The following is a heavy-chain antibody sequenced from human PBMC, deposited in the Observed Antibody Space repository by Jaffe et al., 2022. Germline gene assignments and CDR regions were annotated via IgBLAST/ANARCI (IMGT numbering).Heavy chain of an antibody. CDR1: GFTFADYA. CDR3: ARSRLVLDSPTGWWHFDL. D-gene: IGHD6-19*01. J-gene: IGHJ2*01. V-gene: IGHV3-49*04. Sequence: EVQLVESGGALVQPGRYLGLSCTGSGFTFADYAMGWVRQAPGKGLEWVGLIRTEPYRETTEYAAFVKGRFTISRDDSTRIAYLHMNSLETEDTAVYYCARSRLVLDSPTGWWHFDLWGRGTLVTVSS. CDR2: IRTEPYRETT.